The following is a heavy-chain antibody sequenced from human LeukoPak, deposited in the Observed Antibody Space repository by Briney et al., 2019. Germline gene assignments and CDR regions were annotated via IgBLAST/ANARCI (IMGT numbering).Heavy chain of an antibody. J-gene: IGHJ3*02. CDR2: IYTSGST. CDR1: GGSISSGSYY. CDR3: ASQQWLVEGIAFDI. V-gene: IGHV4-61*02. Sequence: SETLSLTCTVSGGSISSGSYYWSWIRQPAGKGLEWFGRIYTSGSTNYNPSLKSRVTISVDTSKNQFSLKLSSVTAADTAVYYCASQQWLVEGIAFDIWGQGTMVTVSS. D-gene: IGHD6-19*01.